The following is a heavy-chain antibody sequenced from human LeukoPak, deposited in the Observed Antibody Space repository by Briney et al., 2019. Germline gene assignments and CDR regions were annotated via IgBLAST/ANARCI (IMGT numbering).Heavy chain of an antibody. CDR1: GGTFSSYA. CDR3: ARGGSGWYGRYFDY. CDR2: IIPIFGTA. J-gene: IGHJ4*02. Sequence: ASVKVSCKASGGTFSSYAISWVRQAPGQGLEWTGGIIPIFGTANYAQKFQGRVTITADESTSTAYMELSSLRSEDTAVYYYARGGSGWYGRYFDYWGQGTLVTVSS. V-gene: IGHV1-69*13. D-gene: IGHD6-19*01.